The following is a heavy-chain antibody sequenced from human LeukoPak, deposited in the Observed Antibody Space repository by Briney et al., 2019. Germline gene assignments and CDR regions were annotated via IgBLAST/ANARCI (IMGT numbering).Heavy chain of an antibody. J-gene: IGHJ6*03. V-gene: IGHV3-21*01. D-gene: IGHD4-11*01. CDR2: ISSGSSYK. CDR1: GFTFSHYS. Sequence: PGGSLRLSCAASGFTFSHYSMIWVRQAPGKGLEGVSSISSGSSYKYYAHSMKGRLTIARDNAKNLLYLQMNSLRAEDTAVYYCAREALTDYTKGTPYYYNYMDVWGKGTTVTVSS. CDR3: AREALTDYTKGTPYYYNYMDV.